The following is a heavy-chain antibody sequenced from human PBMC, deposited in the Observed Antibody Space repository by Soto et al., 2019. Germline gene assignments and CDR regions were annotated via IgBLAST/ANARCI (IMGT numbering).Heavy chain of an antibody. CDR2: IRSKAYGGTT. CDR3: TRTEGGNWNDYYYGMDV. D-gene: IGHD1-1*01. V-gene: IGHV3-49*03. J-gene: IGHJ6*02. CDR1: GFTFGDYA. Sequence: GGSLRLSCTASGFTFGDYAMSWFRQAPGKGLEWVGFIRSKAYGGTTEYAASVKGRFTISRDDSKSIAYLQMNSLKTEDTAVYYCTRTEGGNWNDYYYGMDVWGQGTTVTVSS.